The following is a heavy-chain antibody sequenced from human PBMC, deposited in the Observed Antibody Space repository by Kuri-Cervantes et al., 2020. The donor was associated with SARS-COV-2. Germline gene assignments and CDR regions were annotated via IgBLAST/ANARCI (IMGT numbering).Heavy chain of an antibody. D-gene: IGHD6-19*01. CDR2: MRSTNSYI. Sequence: LEWVSLMRSTNSYIKYAASVKGRFTISRDNAKNSLYLQMSSLRAEDTAVYYCARDLRLGKSLDYWGQGTLVTVSS. CDR3: ARDLRLGKSLDY. J-gene: IGHJ4*02. V-gene: IGHV3-21*01.